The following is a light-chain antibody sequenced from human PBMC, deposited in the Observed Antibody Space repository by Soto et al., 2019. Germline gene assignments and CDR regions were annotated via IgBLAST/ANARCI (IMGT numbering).Light chain of an antibody. CDR2: LNSDGSH. J-gene: IGLJ2*01. CDR3: QTWGTGIQV. Sequence: QPVLTQSPSASASLGASVKLTCTLSSGHSSYAIAWHQQQPEKGPRYLMKLNSDGSHRKGDGIPDRFSGSSSGAERYLTISSLQSKDEADYYCQTWGTGIQVFGGGTKLTVL. CDR1: SGHSSYA. V-gene: IGLV4-69*01.